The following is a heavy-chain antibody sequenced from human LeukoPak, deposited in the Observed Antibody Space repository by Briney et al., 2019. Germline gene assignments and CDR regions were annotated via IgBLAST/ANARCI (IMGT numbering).Heavy chain of an antibody. V-gene: IGHV3-21*03. D-gene: IGHD3-10*01. CDR3: TRDLAFGELYPGY. J-gene: IGHJ4*02. CDR1: GFTFSSYS. CDR2: ISSSSSYI. Sequence: GGSLRLSCAASGFTFSSYSMNWVRQAPGKGLEWVSSISSSSSYIYYADSVKGRFTISRDNAKNSLYLQMNSLKTEDTAVYYCTRDLAFGELYPGYWGQGTLVTVSS.